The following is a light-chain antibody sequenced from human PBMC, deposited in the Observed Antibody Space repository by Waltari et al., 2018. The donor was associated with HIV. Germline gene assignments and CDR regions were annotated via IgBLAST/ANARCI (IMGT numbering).Light chain of an antibody. Sequence: QSVLTQPASVSGAPGQRVTISCTRSSPNIGSTYTVSWSRPLPGTAPRLLIYDNDLRPSGVPDRFSGSKSGSSASLAITGLQADDEAVYYCQSYDTSLSGSMVFGAGTKLTVL. J-gene: IGLJ2*01. CDR3: QSYDTSLSGSMV. V-gene: IGLV1-40*01. CDR1: SPNIGSTYT. CDR2: DND.